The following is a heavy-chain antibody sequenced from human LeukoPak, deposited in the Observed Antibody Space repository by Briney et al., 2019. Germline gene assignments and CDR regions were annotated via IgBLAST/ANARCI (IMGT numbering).Heavy chain of an antibody. V-gene: IGHV3-66*01. Sequence: GGSLRLSCAASGFTVSSNYMSWVRQAPGKGLEWVSVIYSGGSTYYADSVKGRFTISRDNSKNTLYLQMNSLRAEDTAVYYCAREAYYYDSSAWGRGTLVTVSS. CDR1: GFTVSSNY. CDR2: IYSGGST. J-gene: IGHJ2*01. D-gene: IGHD3-22*01. CDR3: AREAYYYDSSA.